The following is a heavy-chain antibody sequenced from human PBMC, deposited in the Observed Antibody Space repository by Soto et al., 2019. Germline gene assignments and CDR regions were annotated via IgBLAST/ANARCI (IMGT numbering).Heavy chain of an antibody. V-gene: IGHV1-18*01. CDR3: ARGGTPIDC. J-gene: IGHJ4*02. D-gene: IGHD3-16*01. CDR2: ISAYNGNT. CDR1: GYTFTNFG. Sequence: QVQLVQSGAEVKKPGASVKVSCKTSGYTFTNFGISWVRQAPGQGLGWMGWISAYNGNTNYAQKFQGRVTVTTDTSTSTAYMEVRSLRSDDTAVYDSARGGTPIDCWGQGTLGTVSS.